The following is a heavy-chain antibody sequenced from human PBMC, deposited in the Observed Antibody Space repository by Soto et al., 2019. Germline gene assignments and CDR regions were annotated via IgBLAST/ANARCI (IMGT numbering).Heavy chain of an antibody. CDR1: GFTFSNYA. V-gene: IGHV3-23*01. D-gene: IGHD6-13*01. Sequence: DVQVLESGGGLVQPGGSLRLSCAASGFTFSNYAMSWVRQAPGKGLEWVSAMNGDGSGMYYPDSVKGLFTSSRDNSKNTLYLQMNSLRAEDTAVYYCARVEQQIYWFFDLWGRGTLVTVYS. J-gene: IGHJ2*01. CDR3: ARVEQQIYWFFDL. CDR2: MNGDGSGM.